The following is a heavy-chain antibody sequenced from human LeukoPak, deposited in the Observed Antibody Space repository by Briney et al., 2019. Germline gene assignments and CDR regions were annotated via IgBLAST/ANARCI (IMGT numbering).Heavy chain of an antibody. CDR2: IEDDGDQK. Sequence: GGSLRLSCVASGFTFGNYWMSWVRQAPGKGLEFVGNIEDDGDQKNYVDSVKGRLTISRDNARNSLYLQMNSLRVEDTAVYYCARDIIRGQSDFDYWGQGVLVTVSS. D-gene: IGHD5-12*01. CDR1: GFTFGNYW. V-gene: IGHV3-7*01. J-gene: IGHJ4*02. CDR3: ARDIIRGQSDFDY.